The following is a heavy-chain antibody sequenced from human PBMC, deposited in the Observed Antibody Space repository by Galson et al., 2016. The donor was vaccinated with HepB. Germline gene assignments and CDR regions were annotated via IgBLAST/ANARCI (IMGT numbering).Heavy chain of an antibody. CDR2: IYPGDSDT. V-gene: IGHV5-51*01. Sequence: QSGAEVKKPGESLKISCKGSGYTFTNYWIGWVRQMPGKGLEWMGIIYPGDSDTSYSPSFQGQVTISADKSISTAYLQWSSLRASDTAMYYCARSQQIVVMSASDAFDIWGQGTLVTVSS. J-gene: IGHJ3*02. D-gene: IGHD2-21*01. CDR3: ARSQQIVVMSASDAFDI. CDR1: GYTFTNYW.